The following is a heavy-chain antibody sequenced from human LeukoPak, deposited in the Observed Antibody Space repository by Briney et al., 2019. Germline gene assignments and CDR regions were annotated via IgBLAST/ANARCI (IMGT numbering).Heavy chain of an antibody. J-gene: IGHJ4*02. Sequence: GGSLKLSCAASGFTFSSYAMSWVRQAPGKGLEWVSAISGSGGSTYYADSVKGRFTISRDNSKNTLYLQMNSLRAEDTAVYYCAKDSVLRYFDWLSFIDYWGQGTLVTVSS. CDR3: AKDSVLRYFDWLSFIDY. CDR2: ISGSGGST. CDR1: GFTFSSYA. D-gene: IGHD3-9*01. V-gene: IGHV3-23*01.